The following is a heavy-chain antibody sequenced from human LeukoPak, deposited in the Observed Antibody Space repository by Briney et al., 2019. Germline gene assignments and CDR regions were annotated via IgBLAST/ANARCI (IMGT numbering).Heavy chain of an antibody. Sequence: SVKVSYKASGGTFSIYAIRWVRQAPGQGLEWMGGIIPICGTALYTQKLQGRVKINADESTSTAYMALSSLRSQDTAVYLCEIDTAAGTFDSGGQGPRVTFSS. CDR2: IIPICGTA. J-gene: IGHJ4*02. CDR1: GGTFSIYA. V-gene: IGHV1-69*13. CDR3: EIDTAAGTFDS. D-gene: IGHD6-13*01.